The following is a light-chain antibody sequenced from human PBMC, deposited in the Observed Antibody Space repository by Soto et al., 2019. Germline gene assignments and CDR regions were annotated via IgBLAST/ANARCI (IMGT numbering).Light chain of an antibody. CDR2: GSS. Sequence: EVVLTQSPGTLSLSPGERASLSCRASQSVSNNYLAWYQQKPGQSPKLLIFGSSDRATGIPDRFSGSGSGTDFTLTITRLEPVDVAVYYSQEADSSRPYTFSQGTKLEIK. CDR1: QSVSNNY. CDR3: QEADSSRPYT. J-gene: IGKJ2*01. V-gene: IGKV3-20*01.